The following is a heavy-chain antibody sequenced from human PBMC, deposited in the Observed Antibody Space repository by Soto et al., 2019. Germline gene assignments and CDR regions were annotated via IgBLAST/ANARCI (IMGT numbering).Heavy chain of an antibody. Sequence: AQLVESGGAVVQPGGSLRLSCAASGVTFNTYWMHWVRRPPGKGLVWVARITSDGSGTTYADSVKGRFPISRDNATNTLYLQIKSLRADATAVYYCVRHFEKWGKGTLVTVSS. J-gene: IGHJ4*02. CDR2: ITSDGSGT. CDR3: VRHFEK. CDR1: GVTFNTYW. V-gene: IGHV3-74*01.